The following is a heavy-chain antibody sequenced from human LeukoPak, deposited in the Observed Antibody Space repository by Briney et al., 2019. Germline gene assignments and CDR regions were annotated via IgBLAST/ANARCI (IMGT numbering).Heavy chain of an antibody. J-gene: IGHJ6*03. CDR1: GGSISSYY. CDR2: IYYSGST. V-gene: IGHV4-39*01. CDR3: ARHPYEYMDV. Sequence: SETLSLTCTVSGGSISSYYWSWIRQPPGKGLEWIGSIYYSGSTYYNPSLKSRVTISVDTSKNQFSLKLSSVTAADTAVYYCARHPYEYMDVWGKGTTVTISS.